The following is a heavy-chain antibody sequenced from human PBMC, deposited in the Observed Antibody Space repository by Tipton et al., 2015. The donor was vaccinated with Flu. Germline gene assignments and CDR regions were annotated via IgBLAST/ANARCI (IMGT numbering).Heavy chain of an antibody. CDR2: IYHSGST. CDR3: ARGPNGRGWSPFDH. Sequence: SLRLSCAVFGDSISSDYWWSWVRQPPGKGLEWIGEIYHSGSTNYNPSLKSRVTMSLDESENQFSLKLTSMTAADTAMYYCARGPNGRGWSPFDHWGQGTLVTVSS. J-gene: IGHJ4*02. V-gene: IGHV4-4*02. CDR1: GDSISSDYW. D-gene: IGHD6-19*01.